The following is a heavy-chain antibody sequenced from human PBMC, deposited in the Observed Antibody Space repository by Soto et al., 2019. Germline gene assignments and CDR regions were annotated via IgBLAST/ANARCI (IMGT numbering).Heavy chain of an antibody. Sequence: PSETLSLTCTVSGGSISSYYWRWIRPPPGKGLEWIGYIYYSGSTNYNPSLKSRVTISVDTSKNLFFLKLSSVISADTAVYYCASGRYGSESYYYYYYYMDVWCKGTTVTLSS. J-gene: IGHJ6*03. D-gene: IGHD3-10*01. CDR2: IYYSGST. CDR1: GGSISSYY. CDR3: ASGRYGSESYYYYYYYMDV. V-gene: IGHV4-59*01.